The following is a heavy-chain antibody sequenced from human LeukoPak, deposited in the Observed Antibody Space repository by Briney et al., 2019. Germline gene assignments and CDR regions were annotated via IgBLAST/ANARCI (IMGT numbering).Heavy chain of an antibody. J-gene: IGHJ5*02. CDR1: GFTFSSYA. V-gene: IGHV3-23*01. CDR3: ANGGNSGFNWFDP. CDR2: ISGSGGST. D-gene: IGHD4-23*01. Sequence: GGSLRLSCAASGFTFSSYAMTWVRQAPGKGLEWVSAISGSGGSTYYADSVKGRFTISRDNSKNTLYLQMNSLRAEDTAVYYCANGGNSGFNWFDPWGQGTLVTVSS.